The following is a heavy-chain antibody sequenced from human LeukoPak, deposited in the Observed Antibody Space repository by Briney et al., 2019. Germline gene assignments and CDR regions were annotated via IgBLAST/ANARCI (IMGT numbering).Heavy chain of an antibody. D-gene: IGHD3-16*01. CDR3: ARLGPEGDWFDP. CDR1: GGSISSYY. J-gene: IGHJ5*02. V-gene: IGHV4-59*08. CDR2: IYYSGST. Sequence: SETLSLTCTVSGGSISSYYWSWIRQPPGTGLEWIGYIYYSGSTNYNPSLKSRVTISVDTSKNQFSLKLSSVTAADTAVYYCARLGPEGDWFDPWGQGTLVTVSS.